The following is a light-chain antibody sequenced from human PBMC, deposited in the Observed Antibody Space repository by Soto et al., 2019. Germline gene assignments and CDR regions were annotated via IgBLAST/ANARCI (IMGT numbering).Light chain of an antibody. CDR2: AAS. Sequence: DIQMTQSPSSLSASVGDRVTITCRASQSISSYLNWYQQKPGKAPKLLIYAASSLQSGVPSRFSGSGSGTDFTLTISSLQPEDFATYYCQQSYSTPPTFGHGTKVDMK. J-gene: IGKJ1*01. V-gene: IGKV1-39*01. CDR1: QSISSY. CDR3: QQSYSTPPT.